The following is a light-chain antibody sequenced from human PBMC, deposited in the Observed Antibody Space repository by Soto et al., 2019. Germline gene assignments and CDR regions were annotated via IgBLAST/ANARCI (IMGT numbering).Light chain of an antibody. CDR1: SSDIGGYNY. V-gene: IGLV2-8*01. CDR2: EVS. CDR3: TSYAVSNNLG. Sequence: QSALTQPPSASGSPGQSVTISCTGTSSDIGGYNYVSWYQQHPGKAPKLIIYEVSRRPSGVPDRFSGSKSANTASLTVSGLQGEDEADYYCTSYAVSNNLGFAGGTQLAVL. J-gene: IGLJ3*02.